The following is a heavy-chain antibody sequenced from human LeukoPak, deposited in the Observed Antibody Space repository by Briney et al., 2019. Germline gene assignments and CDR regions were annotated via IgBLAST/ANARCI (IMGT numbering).Heavy chain of an antibody. D-gene: IGHD3-22*01. CDR1: GFTFSSYS. CDR3: AANRGKRYYDSSGYRLNNWFDP. CDR2: ISSSSSTI. Sequence: PGGSLRLSCAASGFTFSSYSMNWVRQAPGKGLEWVSYISSSSSTIYYADSVKGRFIISRDNAKNSLYLQMNSLRAEDTAVYYCAANRGKRYYDSSGYRLNNWFDPWGQGTLVTVSS. V-gene: IGHV3-48*01. J-gene: IGHJ5*02.